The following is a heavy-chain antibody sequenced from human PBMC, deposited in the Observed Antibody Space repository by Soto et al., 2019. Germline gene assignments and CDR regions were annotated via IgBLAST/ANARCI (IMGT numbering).Heavy chain of an antibody. CDR3: ARLVYDSRLNYLYFDH. CDR2: IDRTGST. Sequence: SETLSLTCAVSGGSFTSNNWWTWVRQPPGQGLEWIGEIDRTGSTNYNPSLKSRVTISVDRSKNQFYLRLSAVTAADTGKYYCARLVYDSRLNYLYFDHWGQGTLVTVSS. D-gene: IGHD3-22*01. J-gene: IGHJ4*02. CDR1: GGSFTSNNW. V-gene: IGHV4-4*02.